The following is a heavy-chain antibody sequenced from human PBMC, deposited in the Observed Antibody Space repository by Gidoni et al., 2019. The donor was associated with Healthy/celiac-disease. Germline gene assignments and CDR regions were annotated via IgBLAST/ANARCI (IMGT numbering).Heavy chain of an antibody. J-gene: IGHJ4*02. CDR2: LYYSGST. V-gene: IGHV4-39*01. D-gene: IGHD6-19*01. CDR3: ARHRAGLFDY. CDR1: GGSISSSRYY. Sequence: QLQLQESGPGLVKPSETLSLTCTVYGGSISSSRYYWGWIRQPPGKGLEWIGSLYYSGSTYYNPSLKSRVTISVDTSKNQFSLKLSSVTAADTAVYYCARHRAGLFDYWGQGTLVTVSS.